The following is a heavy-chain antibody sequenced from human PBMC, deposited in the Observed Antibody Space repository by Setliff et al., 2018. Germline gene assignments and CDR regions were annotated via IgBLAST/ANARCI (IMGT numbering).Heavy chain of an antibody. V-gene: IGHV1-2*06. CDR1: GYSFTKYF. CDR2: VFTATDDT. J-gene: IGHJ4*02. D-gene: IGHD3-9*01. Sequence: GASVKVSCKTSGYSFTKYFLHWVRQAPGQGLEWVGRVFTATDDTQFRTEFQGRVSVTRDTSMSTTYMELSGLRSDDTAVYYCVRQDILTGYYAFDYWGQGTLVTVSS. CDR3: VRQDILTGYYAFDY.